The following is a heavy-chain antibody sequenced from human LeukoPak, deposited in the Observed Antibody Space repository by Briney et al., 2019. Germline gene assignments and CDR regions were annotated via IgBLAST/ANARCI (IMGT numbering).Heavy chain of an antibody. V-gene: IGHV4-34*01. Sequence: TSETLSLTCAVYGGSFSGYYWSWIRQPPGKGLEWIGEINHSGSTNYNPSLKSRVTISVDKSKNQISLKLSSVTAADTAVYYCARDAYDSSGYSFDYWGQGTLVTVSS. D-gene: IGHD3-22*01. CDR3: ARDAYDSSGYSFDY. CDR2: INHSGST. CDR1: GGSFSGYY. J-gene: IGHJ4*02.